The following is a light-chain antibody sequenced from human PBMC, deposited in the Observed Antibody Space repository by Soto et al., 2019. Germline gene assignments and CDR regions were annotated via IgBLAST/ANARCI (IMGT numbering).Light chain of an antibody. CDR3: VLYMGSGISV. CDR2: STN. Sequence: QAVVTQEPSFSVSPGGTVTLTCGLSSGSVSTSYYPSWYQQTPGQAPRTLIYSTNTRSSGVPDRFSGSILGNKAALTITGAQAVDESDYYCVLYMGSGISVFGGGTKVTVL. CDR1: SGSVSTSYY. J-gene: IGLJ2*01. V-gene: IGLV8-61*01.